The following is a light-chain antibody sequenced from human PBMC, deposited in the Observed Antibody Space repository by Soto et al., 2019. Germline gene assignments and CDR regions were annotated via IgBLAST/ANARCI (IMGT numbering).Light chain of an antibody. CDR3: AAWNDSLNGVV. CDR1: SSNIGSNT. V-gene: IGLV1-44*01. Sequence: QSVLTQPPSASGTPGQRVTISCSGSSSNIGSNTVNWYQQLPGTAPKLLIYSNIHRPSGVPDRFSGSKSGTPASLAISGLQSEDEADYYCAAWNDSLNGVVFGGGTKLTVL. J-gene: IGLJ2*01. CDR2: SNI.